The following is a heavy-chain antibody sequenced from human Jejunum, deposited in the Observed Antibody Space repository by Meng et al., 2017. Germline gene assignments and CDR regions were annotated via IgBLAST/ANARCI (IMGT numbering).Heavy chain of an antibody. CDR2: IRSDGSGT. D-gene: IGHD1-26*01. V-gene: IGHV3-74*01. CDR3: GRDTLSFGSSLDY. Sequence: GESLKISCAASGFTFSSYWMNWVRQAPGKGLVWVSRIRSDGSGTEYADSVKGRFTISRDNAKNTLYLQMNSLRADDTAVYYCGRDTLSFGSSLDYWGQGTLVTVSS. J-gene: IGHJ4*02. CDR1: GFTFSSYW.